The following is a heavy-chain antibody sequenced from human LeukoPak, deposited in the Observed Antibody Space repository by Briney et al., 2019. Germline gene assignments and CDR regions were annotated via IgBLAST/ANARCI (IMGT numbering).Heavy chain of an antibody. Sequence: HPGRSLRLSCAASGFTLSQYAMHWVRQAPGKGLEWVAAIWYDGSNDYYADSVKGRFTISRDNSKNTLSLQMNSLRAEDTAVYYCAREADCSGGSCYRGAFDIWGQGTMFTVSS. CDR2: IWYDGSND. J-gene: IGHJ3*02. CDR3: AREADCSGGSCYRGAFDI. D-gene: IGHD2-15*01. V-gene: IGHV3-33*01. CDR1: GFTLSQYA.